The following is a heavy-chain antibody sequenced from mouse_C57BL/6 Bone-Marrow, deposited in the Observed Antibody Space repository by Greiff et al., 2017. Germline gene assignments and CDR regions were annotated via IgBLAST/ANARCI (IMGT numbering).Heavy chain of an antibody. Sequence: VQLQQSGAELVKPGASVKVSCKASGYTFTSYWMHWVKQRPGPGLEWIGRIHPSDSDTNYNQKFKGKATLTVDKSSSTAYMKLRSLTSEVSAVYYCSRLRRKGFDYWGQGTTLTVSS. V-gene: IGHV1-74*01. CDR1: GYTFTSYW. J-gene: IGHJ2*01. CDR3: SRLRRKGFDY. CDR2: IHPSDSDT.